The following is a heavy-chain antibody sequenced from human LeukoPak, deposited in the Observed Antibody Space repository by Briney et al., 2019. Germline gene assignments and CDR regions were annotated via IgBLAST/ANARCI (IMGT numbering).Heavy chain of an antibody. V-gene: IGHV4-39*07. CDR1: GGSIPNNRFF. CDR2: IYAGGDT. Sequence: SETLSLTCNVSGGSIPNNRFFWAWIRQPPGKGLEWIGSIYAGGDTFYNPSLKSRVTISVDTSKNQFSLKLSSVTAADTAVYYCARERSSWYPYYFDYWAREPWSPSPQ. D-gene: IGHD6-13*01. J-gene: IGHJ4*02. CDR3: ARERSSWYPYYFDY.